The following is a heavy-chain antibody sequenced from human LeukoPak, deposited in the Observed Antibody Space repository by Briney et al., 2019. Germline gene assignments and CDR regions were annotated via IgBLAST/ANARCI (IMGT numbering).Heavy chain of an antibody. CDR3: ARGSYGMAV. CDR2: IKQDGSEK. Sequence: GWSLRLSCAASGFTFSSYLMSCVRQAPGKGLQWVANIKQDGSEKYYVDSVKGRLTISRDNAKNSLYLQMNSLRAEDTAVYYCARGSYGMAVWGQGTTVTVYS. V-gene: IGHV3-7*01. J-gene: IGHJ6*02. CDR1: GFTFSSYL.